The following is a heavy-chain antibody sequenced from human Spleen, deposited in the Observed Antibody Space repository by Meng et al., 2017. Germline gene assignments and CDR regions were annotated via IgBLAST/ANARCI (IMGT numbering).Heavy chain of an antibody. Sequence: GESLKISCAASGFYFSNAWMSWVRQAPGKGLEWVGRIKSNTDGGTAEYAAPVTGRFTISRDNAKNSLYLQMNSLTAEDTAVYYCTRDFFLSRGYGSWFAFDIWGQGTMVTVSS. D-gene: IGHD3-10*01. CDR3: TRDFFLSRGYGSWFAFDI. V-gene: IGHV3-15*01. CDR2: IKSNTDGGTA. J-gene: IGHJ3*02. CDR1: GFYFSNAW.